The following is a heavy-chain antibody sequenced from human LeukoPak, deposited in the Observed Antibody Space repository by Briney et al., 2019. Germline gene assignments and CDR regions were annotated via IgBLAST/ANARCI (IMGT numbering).Heavy chain of an antibody. J-gene: IGHJ4*02. V-gene: IGHV3-30-3*01. CDR3: ARRTVTTIADY. CDR2: ISYDGGNR. Sequence: GGSLRLSCAASRFTFNTYAMNWVRQTPGKGLEWVAIISYDGGNRYYADSVKGRFTVSRDNPKNTLYLQMNSLRGEDTAVYYCARRTVTTIADYWGQGTLVTVSS. D-gene: IGHD4-17*01. CDR1: RFTFNTYA.